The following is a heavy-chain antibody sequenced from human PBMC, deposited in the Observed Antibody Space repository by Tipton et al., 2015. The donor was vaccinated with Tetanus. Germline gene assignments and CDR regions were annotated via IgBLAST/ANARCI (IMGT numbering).Heavy chain of an antibody. V-gene: IGHV5-51*01. CDR3: ARRGYYYDSSGYYRIYYFDY. D-gene: IGHD3-22*01. Sequence: QLVQSGAEGKKPGESLKISCKGSGYSFTSYWIGWVRQMPGKGLEWMGIIYPGDSDTRYSPSFQGQVTISADKSISTAYLQWSSLKASDTAMYYCARRGYYYDSSGYYRIYYFDYWGQGTLVTVSS. CDR1: GYSFTSYW. CDR2: IYPGDSDT. J-gene: IGHJ4*02.